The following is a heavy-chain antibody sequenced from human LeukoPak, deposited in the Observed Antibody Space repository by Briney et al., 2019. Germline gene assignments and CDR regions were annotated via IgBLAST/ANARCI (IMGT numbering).Heavy chain of an antibody. CDR3: AKDLAAYSGYDSADS. CDR2: IRYDGSNK. J-gene: IGHJ4*02. Sequence: GGSLRLSCAASGFTFSNYGMHWVRQAPGKGLEWVSFIRYDGSNKFYADSVKGRFTISRDNSKNTLFLRMNSLRTEDTAVYYCAKDLAAYSGYDSADSWGLGTLVTVSS. D-gene: IGHD5-12*01. V-gene: IGHV3-30*02. CDR1: GFTFSNYG.